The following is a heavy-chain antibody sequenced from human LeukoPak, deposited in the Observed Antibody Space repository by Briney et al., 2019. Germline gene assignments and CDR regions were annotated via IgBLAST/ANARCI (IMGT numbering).Heavy chain of an antibody. J-gene: IGHJ4*02. Sequence: GGSLRLSCAASGFTFSSYSMNWVRQAPGKGLEWVSSISSSSSYIYYADSVKGRFTISRDNAKNSLYLQMSGLRAEDTAVYCCASGIDYYDSSGYPWGWGQGTLVTVSS. CDR2: ISSSSSYI. V-gene: IGHV3-21*01. CDR1: GFTFSSYS. D-gene: IGHD3-22*01. CDR3: ASGIDYYDSSGYPWG.